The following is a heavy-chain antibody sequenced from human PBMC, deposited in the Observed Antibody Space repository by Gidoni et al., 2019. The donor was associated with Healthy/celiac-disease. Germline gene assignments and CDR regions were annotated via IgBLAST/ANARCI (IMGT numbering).Heavy chain of an antibody. CDR2: ISWNSGSI. CDR3: AKGPSGTGNLGLDY. D-gene: IGHD1-1*01. Sequence: EVQLVESGGGLVQPGRSLRLFCAASGFTFDDYAMHWVRQAPGKGLEWVSGISWNSGSIGYADSVKGRFTISRDNAKNSLYLQMNSLRAEDTALYYCAKGPSGTGNLGLDYWGQGTLVTVSS. V-gene: IGHV3-9*01. J-gene: IGHJ4*02. CDR1: GFTFDDYA.